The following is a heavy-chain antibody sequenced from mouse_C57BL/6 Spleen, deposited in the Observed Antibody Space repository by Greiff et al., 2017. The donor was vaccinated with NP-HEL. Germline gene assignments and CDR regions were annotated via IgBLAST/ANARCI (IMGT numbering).Heavy chain of an antibody. V-gene: IGHV1-82*01. J-gene: IGHJ3*01. Sequence: QVQLKQSGPELVKPGASVKISCKASGYAFSSSWMNWVKQRPGKGLEWIGRIYPGDGDTNYNGKFKGKATLTADKSSSTAYMQLSSLTSEDSAVYFCARSTTVEEFAYWGQGTLVTVSA. CDR3: ARSTTVEEFAY. CDR1: GYAFSSSW. CDR2: IYPGDGDT. D-gene: IGHD1-1*01.